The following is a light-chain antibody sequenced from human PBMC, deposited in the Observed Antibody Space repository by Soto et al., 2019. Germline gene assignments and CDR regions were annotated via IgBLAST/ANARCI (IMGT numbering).Light chain of an antibody. V-gene: IGLV3-1*01. CDR3: QAWDSSTAQ. CDR2: QDS. Sequence: SYELTQPPSESVSPGQTASITCSGDKLGDKYACWYQQKPGQSPVLVIYQDSKRPSGIPERFSGSNSGNTATLTISGTQAMDEADYYCQAWDSSTAQFGGGTKLTVL. CDR1: KLGDKY. J-gene: IGLJ2*01.